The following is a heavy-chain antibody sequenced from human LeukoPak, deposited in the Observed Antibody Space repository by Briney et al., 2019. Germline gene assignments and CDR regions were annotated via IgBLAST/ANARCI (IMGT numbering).Heavy chain of an antibody. J-gene: IGHJ4*02. CDR3: AREYSSGSDGDY. D-gene: IGHD6-19*01. CDR2: INWNGGST. V-gene: IGHV3-20*04. Sequence: GWSLRLSCAASGFTFDDYGMSWVRQAPGKGLDWVSGINWNGGSTGYADSVKGRFTISRDNAKNSLYLQMNSLRAEDTALYYCAREYSSGSDGDYWGQGTLVTVSS. CDR1: GFTFDDYG.